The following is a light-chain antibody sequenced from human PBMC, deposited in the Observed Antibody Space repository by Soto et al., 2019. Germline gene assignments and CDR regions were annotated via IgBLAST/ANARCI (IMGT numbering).Light chain of an antibody. CDR1: QSIGNY. CDR2: DVF. CDR3: LQRAAWPWT. J-gene: IGKJ1*01. V-gene: IGKV3-11*01. Sequence: EIVLTQAPATLSLSPGERATLSCRASQSIGNYIAWYQQKPGQAPRLLVYDVFNRATGIPARFSGSGSGTDFTLTISSLEPEDFAVYYWLQRAAWPWTFGQGTKVEVK.